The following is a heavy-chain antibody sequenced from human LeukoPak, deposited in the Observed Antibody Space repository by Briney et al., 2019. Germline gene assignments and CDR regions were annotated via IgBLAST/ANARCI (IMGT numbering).Heavy chain of an antibody. CDR2: IGSANSYI. Sequence: GGSLRLSCAASGFTFSSYSMNWVRQAPGKGLEWVSSIGSANSYIYYADSLKGRFTISRDNARDSLYLQMNSLRAEDTAVYYCAGASGGNRPFDYWGQGTLVTVSS. CDR3: AGASGGNRPFDY. CDR1: GFTFSSYS. J-gene: IGHJ4*02. V-gene: IGHV3-21*01. D-gene: IGHD1-14*01.